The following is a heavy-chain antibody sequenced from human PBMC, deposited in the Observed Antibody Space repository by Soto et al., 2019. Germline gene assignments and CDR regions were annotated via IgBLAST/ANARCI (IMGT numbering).Heavy chain of an antibody. J-gene: IGHJ6*02. CDR2: TRNKANSYTT. D-gene: IGHD3-10*01. V-gene: IGHV3-72*01. CDR3: ARDRGYYGSGTIIPYYYYGMDV. CDR1: GFTFSDHY. Sequence: GGSLRLSCAASGFTFSDHYMDWVRQAPGKGLEWVGRTRNKANSYTTEYAASVKGRFTISRDDSKNSLYLQMNSLKTEDTAVYYCARDRGYYGSGTIIPYYYYGMDVWGQGTTVTVSS.